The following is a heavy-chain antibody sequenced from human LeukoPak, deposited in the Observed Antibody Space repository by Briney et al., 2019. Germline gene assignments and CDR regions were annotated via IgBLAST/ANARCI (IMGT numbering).Heavy chain of an antibody. CDR2: ISSSSSYI. V-gene: IGHV3-21*01. Sequence: PGGSLRLSCAASGFTFSSYSMNWVRQAPGKGLEWVSSISSSSSYIYYADSVKGRFTISRDNAKNSLYLQMNSLRAEDTAVYYCARIRDYYGSGSYETFDPWGQGTLVTVSS. CDR1: GFTFSSYS. CDR3: ARIRDYYGSGSYETFDP. D-gene: IGHD3-10*01. J-gene: IGHJ5*02.